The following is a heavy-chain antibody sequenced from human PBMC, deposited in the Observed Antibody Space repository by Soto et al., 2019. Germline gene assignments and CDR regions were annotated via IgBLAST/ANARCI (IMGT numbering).Heavy chain of an antibody. Sequence: EVQLVESGGGLVQPGGSLRLSCAASGFTFSDYDMHWVRQVTGKGLEWVSGIGRTGDTYYTGSVRGRFTNSRENAQTSLYLQMNSLRAEDTAVYYCARDLGYSYCRPLDSWGQGTLVTVSS. CDR1: GFTFSDYD. CDR3: ARDLGYSYCRPLDS. D-gene: IGHD5-18*01. V-gene: IGHV3-13*01. CDR2: IGRTGDT. J-gene: IGHJ4*02.